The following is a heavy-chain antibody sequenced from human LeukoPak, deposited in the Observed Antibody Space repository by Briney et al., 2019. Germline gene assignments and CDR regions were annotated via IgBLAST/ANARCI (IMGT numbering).Heavy chain of an antibody. CDR1: GFTFSSYS. V-gene: IGHV3-21*01. CDR2: ISSSSSYI. Sequence: GGSLRLSCAASGFTFSSYSMNWVRQAPGKGLEWVSSISSSSSYIYYADSVKGRFTISRDSAKNSLDLQMNSLRVEDTAVYYCARRAIAEGFDYWGQGTLVTVSS. D-gene: IGHD6-13*01. CDR3: ARRAIAEGFDY. J-gene: IGHJ4*02.